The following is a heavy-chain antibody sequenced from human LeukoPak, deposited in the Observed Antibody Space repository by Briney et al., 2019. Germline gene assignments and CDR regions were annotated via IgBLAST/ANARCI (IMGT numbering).Heavy chain of an antibody. J-gene: IGHJ4*02. V-gene: IGHV3-43*02. CDR2: ISGDGVST. Sequence: GGSLRLSCVASGFPIADFAMHWVRQAPGKGLEWVSLISGDGVSTFYADSVKGRFSISRDNSKNSLSLEMNSLRTEDTAMYYCARESGKFDYWGQGTLVAVSS. CDR1: GFPIADFA. CDR3: ARESGKFDY.